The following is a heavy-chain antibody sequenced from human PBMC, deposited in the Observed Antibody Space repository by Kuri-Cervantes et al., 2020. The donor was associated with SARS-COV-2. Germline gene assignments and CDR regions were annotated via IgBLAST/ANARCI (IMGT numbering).Heavy chain of an antibody. Sequence: ASVKVSCKASGYTFTGYYMHWVRQAPGQGLEWMGWINPNSGGTNYAQKFQGWVTMTRDTSISTVYMELSRLRSDDTAVYYCATGMVRGLIQSYYYGMDVWGQGTTVTVSS. CDR2: INPNSGGT. V-gene: IGHV1-2*04. CDR1: GYTFTGYY. D-gene: IGHD3-10*01. CDR3: ATGMVRGLIQSYYYGMDV. J-gene: IGHJ6*02.